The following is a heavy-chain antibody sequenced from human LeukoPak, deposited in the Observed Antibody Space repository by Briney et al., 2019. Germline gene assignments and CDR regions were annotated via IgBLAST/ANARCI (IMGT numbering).Heavy chain of an antibody. Sequence: PSETLSLTCTVSGGSISNYYWSWIRQPAGKGLEWIGRIYTSGTTHYNPSLKSRVTMSVDTSKNQFSLNLSSVTAADTAVYYCARDPGYYGSGTRGAFDIWGQGTMVTVSS. V-gene: IGHV4-4*07. D-gene: IGHD3-10*01. CDR3: ARDPGYYGSGTRGAFDI. J-gene: IGHJ3*02. CDR1: GGSISNYY. CDR2: IYTSGTT.